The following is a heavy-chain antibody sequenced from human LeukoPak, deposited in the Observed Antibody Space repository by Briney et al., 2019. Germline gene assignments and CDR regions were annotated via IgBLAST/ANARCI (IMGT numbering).Heavy chain of an antibody. CDR1: GGTFSSYA. J-gene: IGHJ4*02. D-gene: IGHD3-10*01. CDR3: ARGGTMVRGVMGY. V-gene: IGHV1-69*04. Sequence: GASVKVSCKASGGTFSSYAISWVRQAPGQGLEWMGRIIPILGIANYAQKFQGRVTITADKSTSTAYMELSSLRSEDTAVYYCARGGTMVRGVMGYWGQGTLVTVSS. CDR2: IIPILGIA.